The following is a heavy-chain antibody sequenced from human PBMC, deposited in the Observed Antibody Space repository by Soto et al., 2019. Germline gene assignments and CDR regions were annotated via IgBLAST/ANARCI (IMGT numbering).Heavy chain of an antibody. CDR2: ISWNTDNA. J-gene: IGHJ4*02. CDR1: GFMFDDYA. D-gene: IGHD4-17*01. Sequence: GGSLRLSCAASGFMFDDYAMHWVRQAPGKGLEWVSGISWNTDNAVYADSVKGRFTISRDNAKNSLYLQMDSLRAEDTALYYCAKDKSPTAVTTYGYDYWGQGTQVTVSS. CDR3: AKDKSPTAVTTYGYDY. V-gene: IGHV3-9*01.